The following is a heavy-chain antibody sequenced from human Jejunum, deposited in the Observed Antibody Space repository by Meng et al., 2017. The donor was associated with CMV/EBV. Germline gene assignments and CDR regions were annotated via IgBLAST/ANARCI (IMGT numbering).Heavy chain of an antibody. D-gene: IGHD5-18*01. CDR2: IFGSGTT. CDR3: ARGADTPVVLPPDL. CDR1: GLPVSSTY. Sequence: SGLPVSSTYMSWVRQAPGKGLEWVSVIFGSGTTVYPDSVKGRFTISRDNSKNTVYLQMNSLKLEDTAVYYCARGADTPVVLPPDLWGQGTLVTVSS. V-gene: IGHV3-66*02. J-gene: IGHJ4*02.